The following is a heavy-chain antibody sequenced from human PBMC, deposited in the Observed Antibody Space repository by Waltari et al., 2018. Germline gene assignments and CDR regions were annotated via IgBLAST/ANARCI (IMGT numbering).Heavy chain of an antibody. CDR2: INHSGST. CDR3: ARGTPSSGDY. D-gene: IGHD3-10*01. J-gene: IGHJ4*02. V-gene: IGHV4-34*01. CDR1: GGSFSGYY. Sequence: QMQLQQWGAGLLKPSETLSLTCAGYGGSFSGYYWSWIRQPPGKGLEWIGEINHSGSTNYNPAFNSRCTISVDTSKNQFSLKLSSVTAADTAVYYCARGTPSSGDYWGQGTLVTVSS.